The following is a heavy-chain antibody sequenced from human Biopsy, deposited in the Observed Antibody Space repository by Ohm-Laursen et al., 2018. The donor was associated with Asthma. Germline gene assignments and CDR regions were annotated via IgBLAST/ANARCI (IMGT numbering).Heavy chain of an antibody. V-gene: IGHV1-3*01. Sequence: SVKVSCKASGYTFISYAIHWVRQAPGQRLEWMGWINAGNGNTKYSQKFQGRVTITRDTSASTAYMELSSLRSEDTAVYYCARTYYDFLTGQVNDDFAIWGQGTMVTVSS. CDR2: INAGNGNT. CDR3: ARTYYDFLTGQVNDDFAI. J-gene: IGHJ3*02. D-gene: IGHD3-9*01. CDR1: GYTFISYA.